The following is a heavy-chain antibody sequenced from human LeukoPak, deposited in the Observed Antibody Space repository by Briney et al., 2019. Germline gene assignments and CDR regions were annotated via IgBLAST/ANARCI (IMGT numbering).Heavy chain of an antibody. CDR3: AKDMALVVVTDNGMDV. D-gene: IGHD2-21*02. CDR2: ISYDGSNK. CDR1: GFTFSTYG. V-gene: IGHV3-30*18. J-gene: IGHJ6*02. Sequence: GGSLRLSCAASGFTFSTYGMHWVRQAPGKGLEWVAVISYDGSNKYYADSVKGRFTISRDNSKNTLYLQMNSLSADHTAVYYCAKDMALVVVTDNGMDVWGQGTTVTVPS.